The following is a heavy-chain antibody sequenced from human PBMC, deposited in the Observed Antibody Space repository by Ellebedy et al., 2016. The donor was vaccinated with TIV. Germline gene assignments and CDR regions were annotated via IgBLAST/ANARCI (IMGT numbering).Heavy chain of an antibody. CDR1: GFTFSSYA. J-gene: IGHJ2*01. CDR2: ISGGSGST. Sequence: GGSLRLSXAASGFTFSSYAMSWVRQAPGKGLEWVSAISGGSGSTSYADSVKGRFTVSRDNFWNTLDLQMNSLRADDTAVYYCAKVGVTTTVFWYFDLWGRGTPVTVSS. D-gene: IGHD4-17*01. CDR3: AKVGVTTTVFWYFDL. V-gene: IGHV3-23*01.